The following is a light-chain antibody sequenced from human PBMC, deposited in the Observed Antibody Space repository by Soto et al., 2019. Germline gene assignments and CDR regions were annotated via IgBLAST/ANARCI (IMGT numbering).Light chain of an antibody. J-gene: IGKJ5*01. CDR1: QSLVYSDGNTY. CDR3: MQTIQLPLT. CDR2: KVS. Sequence: DVVMTQSPLSLPVTLGQPASISCRSSQSLVYSDGNTYLNWFQQRPGQSPRRLIYKVSNRDSGVPDRFSGSGSGTDFTLKISRVEAEDVGVYYCMQTIQLPLTFGQGTRLEI. V-gene: IGKV2-30*01.